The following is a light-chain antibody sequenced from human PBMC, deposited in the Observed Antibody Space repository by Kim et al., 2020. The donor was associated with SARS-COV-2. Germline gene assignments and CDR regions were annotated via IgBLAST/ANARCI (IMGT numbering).Light chain of an antibody. CDR2: GKN. V-gene: IGLV3-19*01. CDR3: NSRDSNDNVV. Sequence: VALGHAVRITCQGDSLRSYYATWYQQKPGQAPIVVIYGKNNRPSGIPDRFSGSSSGNTASLTITGTQAGDEADYYCNSRDSNDNVVFGGGTQLTVL. J-gene: IGLJ2*01. CDR1: SLRSYY.